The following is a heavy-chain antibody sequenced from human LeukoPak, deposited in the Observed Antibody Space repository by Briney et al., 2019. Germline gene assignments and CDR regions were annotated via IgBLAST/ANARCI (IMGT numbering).Heavy chain of an antibody. CDR1: GFTFSSYG. J-gene: IGHJ4*02. Sequence: GGSLRLSCAASGFTFSSYGMHWVRQAPGKGLEWVAVISYDGSNKYYADSVKGRFTISRDNSKNTLYLQMNSLRAEDTAVYYCAKLAFFDGSSGSYYGEIDFDYWGQGTLVTVSS. V-gene: IGHV3-30*18. D-gene: IGHD3-10*01. CDR2: ISYDGSNK. CDR3: AKLAFFDGSSGSYYGEIDFDY.